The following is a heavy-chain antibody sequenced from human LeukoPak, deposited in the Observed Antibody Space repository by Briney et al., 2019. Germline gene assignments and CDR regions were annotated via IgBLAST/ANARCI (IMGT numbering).Heavy chain of an antibody. D-gene: IGHD6-19*01. Sequence: ASVKVSCEASGGTFSSYAISWVRQAPGQGLEWMGGIIPIFGTANYAQKFQGRVTITADESTSTAYMELSSLRSEDTAVYYCASQYSSGWYRLWGQGTLVTVSS. CDR1: GGTFSSYA. CDR3: ASQYSSGWYRL. V-gene: IGHV1-69*13. CDR2: IIPIFGTA. J-gene: IGHJ4*02.